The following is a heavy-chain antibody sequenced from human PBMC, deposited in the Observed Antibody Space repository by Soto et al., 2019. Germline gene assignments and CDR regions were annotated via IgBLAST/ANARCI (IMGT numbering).Heavy chain of an antibody. CDR1: GYSFAGYW. CDR3: ARQIYDSDTGPNFQYYFDS. J-gene: IGHJ4*02. D-gene: IGHD3-22*01. CDR2: IDPSDSQT. V-gene: IGHV5-10-1*01. Sequence: GESLKISCKRSGYSFAGYWLTWVRQKPGKGHEWMGRIDPSDSQTYYSPSFRGHVTISVTKSITTVFLQWSSLRASDTAMYYCARQIYDSDTGPNFQYYFDSWGQGTPVTVSS.